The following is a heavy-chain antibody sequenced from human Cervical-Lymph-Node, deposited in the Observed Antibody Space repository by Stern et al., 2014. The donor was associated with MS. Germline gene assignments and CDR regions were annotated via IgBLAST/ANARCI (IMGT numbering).Heavy chain of an antibody. V-gene: IGHV4-59*01. CDR3: ARDRDTDGYNSYFDS. CDR1: GDSINSYY. J-gene: IGHJ4*02. D-gene: IGHD5-24*01. CDR2: IYHTGST. Sequence: QVQLQESGPGLVKPSETLSLTCSVSGDSINSYYWSWIRQPPGQALEWVGYIYHTGSTNYHPSPKSRVSISVDTSKNQFSLKLTSVTPADTAVYYCARDRDTDGYNSYFDSWGQGALVTVSS.